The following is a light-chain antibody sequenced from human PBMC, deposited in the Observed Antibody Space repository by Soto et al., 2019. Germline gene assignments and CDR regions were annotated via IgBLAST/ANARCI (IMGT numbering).Light chain of an antibody. J-gene: IGKJ5*01. CDR1: QSISGNY. Sequence: PGGGATLSCRASQSISGNYLAWYQQKPGQAPRLLIYGASNRATGIPERFSGSGSGTDFTLTISRLEPQDSAIYYCQQYVISVTFGQGTRLEI. CDR2: GAS. CDR3: QQYVISVT. V-gene: IGKV3-20*01.